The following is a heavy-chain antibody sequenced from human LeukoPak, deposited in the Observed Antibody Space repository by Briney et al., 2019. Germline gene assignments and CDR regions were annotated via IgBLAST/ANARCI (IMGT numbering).Heavy chain of an antibody. V-gene: IGHV1-2*02. Sequence: GASVKVSCKASGYTFTGYYMHWVRQAPGQGLEWMGWINPNSGGTNYAQKFQGRVTMTRDTYISTAYMELSRLRSDDTAVYYCARDRQLNDAFDIWGQGTMVTVSS. CDR1: GYTFTGYY. D-gene: IGHD6-6*01. CDR2: INPNSGGT. J-gene: IGHJ3*02. CDR3: ARDRQLNDAFDI.